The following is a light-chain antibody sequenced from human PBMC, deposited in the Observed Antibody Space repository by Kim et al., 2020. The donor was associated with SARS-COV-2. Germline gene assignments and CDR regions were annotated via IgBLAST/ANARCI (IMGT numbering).Light chain of an antibody. CDR3: PHHDNFPLQT. V-gene: IGKV5-2*01. J-gene: IGKJ1*01. CDR2: EVS. CDR1: QDIDGA. Sequence: ETTLTQSPAVMSATPGDKVNISCKASQDIDGAVNWFQQKPGKAVLLIVLEVSCLLVRLTGRGYGTDFALTIKNMESEVAASVFCPHHDNFPLQTSGQGTRVDIK.